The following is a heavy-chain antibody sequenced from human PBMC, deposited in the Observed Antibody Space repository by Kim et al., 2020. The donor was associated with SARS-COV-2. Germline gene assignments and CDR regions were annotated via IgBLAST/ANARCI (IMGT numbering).Heavy chain of an antibody. CDR1: GFTFSTYA. D-gene: IGHD3-22*01. CDR2: IRGSGANT. V-gene: IGHV3-23*01. Sequence: GGSLRLSCAASGFTFSTYAMSWVRQAPGQGLEWVSMIRGSGANTYYADSVKGRFTISRDNSKDTLYLQMTNLRAEDTAVYYCAKLPGSYYDSSGYKYFWYFDLWGRGTLVTVSS. J-gene: IGHJ2*01. CDR3: AKLPGSYYDSSGYKYFWYFDL.